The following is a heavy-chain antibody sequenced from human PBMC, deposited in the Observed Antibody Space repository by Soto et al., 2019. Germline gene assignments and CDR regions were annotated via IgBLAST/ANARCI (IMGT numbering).Heavy chain of an antibody. J-gene: IGHJ6*02. Sequence: QVQLVQSGAEVKKPGASVKVSCKASGYTFTSYDINWVRQATGQGLEWMGWMNPNSGNTGYAQKFQGRVTMTRNTSISTAYMELSSPRCEDTAVYYGAGERTTRGMDVWGQGTTVTVSS. CDR1: GYTFTSYD. CDR3: AGERTTRGMDV. CDR2: MNPNSGNT. D-gene: IGHD1-1*01. V-gene: IGHV1-8*01.